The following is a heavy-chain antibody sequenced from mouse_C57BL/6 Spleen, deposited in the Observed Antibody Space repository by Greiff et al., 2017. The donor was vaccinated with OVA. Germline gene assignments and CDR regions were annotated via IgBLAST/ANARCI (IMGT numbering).Heavy chain of an antibody. D-gene: IGHD1-1*01. CDR2: IDPSDSET. V-gene: IGHV1-52*01. CDR3: ARGYYGRPAY. CDR1: GYTFTSYW. J-gene: IGHJ2*01. Sequence: QVQLQQPGAELVRPGSSVKLSCKASGYTFTSYWMHWVKQRPIQGLEWIGNIDPSDSETHYNQKFKDKATLTLDKSSSTAYQQRSRLTSEVSAVYYCARGYYGRPAYWGQGTTLTVSS.